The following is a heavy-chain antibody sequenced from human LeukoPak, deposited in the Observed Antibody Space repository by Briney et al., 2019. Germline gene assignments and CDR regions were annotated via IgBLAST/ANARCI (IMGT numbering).Heavy chain of an antibody. CDR2: ISYDGSNK. V-gene: IGHV3-30*03. Sequence: GGSLRLSCAASGFTFSNAWMNWVRQAPGKGLEWVAVISYDGSNKYYADSVKGRFTISRDNSKNTLYLQMDSLRAEDTAVYYCARVGGSYLHYFFDYWGQGTLVTVSS. D-gene: IGHD1-26*01. CDR3: ARVGGSYLHYFFDY. J-gene: IGHJ4*02. CDR1: GFTFSNAW.